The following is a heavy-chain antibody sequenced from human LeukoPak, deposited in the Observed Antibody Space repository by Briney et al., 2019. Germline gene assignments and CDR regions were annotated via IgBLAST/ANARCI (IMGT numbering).Heavy chain of an antibody. V-gene: IGHV3-30*02. Sequence: PGGSLRLSCAASGFTFSSYGMHWVRQAPGKGLEWVAFIRYDGSNKYYADSVKGRFTISRDNSKNTLYLQMNSLRAEDTAVYHCAKSRLGGYSGSSSWFDPWGQGTLVTVSS. CDR1: GFTFSSYG. D-gene: IGHD1-26*01. CDR2: IRYDGSNK. J-gene: IGHJ5*02. CDR3: AKSRLGGYSGSSSWFDP.